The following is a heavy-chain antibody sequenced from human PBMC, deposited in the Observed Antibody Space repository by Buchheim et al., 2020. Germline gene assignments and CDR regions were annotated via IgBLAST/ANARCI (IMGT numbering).Heavy chain of an antibody. J-gene: IGHJ3*01. V-gene: IGHV3-7*01. CDR3: ARDPTWGAYDL. D-gene: IGHD3-16*01. Sequence: EVQLVESGGDLVQTGGSLRVSCTASGFTFNNYWMTWVRQAPGQGLEWVANIKPDGSGKWYADSVKGRFTISRDNAKNSLFLQMNSLRAEDTAVYYCARDPTWGAYDLWGQGT. CDR2: IKPDGSGK. CDR1: GFTFNNYW.